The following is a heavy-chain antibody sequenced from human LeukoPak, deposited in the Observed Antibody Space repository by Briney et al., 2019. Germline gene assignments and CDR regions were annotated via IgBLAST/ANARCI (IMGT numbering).Heavy chain of an antibody. Sequence: PGGSLRLSCAASGVTFSSYAVHWVRQAPGKGLEWVALISYDGTNIYYADSMKGRFTISRDNSKNTVYLQMNSLRAEDTAVYYCVRDDCDDYLWGSHGAFDIWGQETMVTVSS. J-gene: IGHJ3*02. D-gene: IGHD3-16*01. V-gene: IGHV3-30-3*01. CDR2: ISYDGTNI. CDR1: GVTFSSYA. CDR3: VRDDCDDYLWGSHGAFDI.